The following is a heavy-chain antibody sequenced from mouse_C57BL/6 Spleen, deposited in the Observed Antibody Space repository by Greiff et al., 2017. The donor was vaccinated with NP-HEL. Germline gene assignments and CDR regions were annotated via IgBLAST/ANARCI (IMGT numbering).Heavy chain of an antibody. V-gene: IGHV1-18*01. CDR3: ASALITTVVATNAMDY. CDR2: INPNNGGT. D-gene: IGHD1-1*01. J-gene: IGHJ4*01. CDR1: GYTFTDYN. Sequence: VQLQQSGPELVKPGASVKIPCKASGYTFTDYNMDWVKQSHGKSLEWIGDINPNNGGTIYNQKFKGKATLTVDKSYSTAYMELRSLTSDGTAVYYCASALITTVVATNAMDYWGQGTSVTVSS.